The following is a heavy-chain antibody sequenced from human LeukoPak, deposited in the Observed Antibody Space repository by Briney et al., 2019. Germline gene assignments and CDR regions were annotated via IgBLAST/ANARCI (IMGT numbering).Heavy chain of an antibody. Sequence: PGGSLRLSCAGSGFNFSSYSMSWVRQAPWKGLEFVSSISSSSSFIYYADSVKGRFTISRDNAKKSLSLQMNSLRSDDTAVYYCAREIAVAEKDAFDIWGQGTMVNVSS. CDR3: AREIAVAEKDAFDI. CDR1: GFNFSSYS. CDR2: ISSSSSFI. V-gene: IGHV3-21*04. J-gene: IGHJ3*02. D-gene: IGHD6-19*01.